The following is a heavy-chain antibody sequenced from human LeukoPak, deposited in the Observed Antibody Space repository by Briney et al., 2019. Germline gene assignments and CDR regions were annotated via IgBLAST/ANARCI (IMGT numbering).Heavy chain of an antibody. V-gene: IGHV3-23*01. Sequence: PGESLRLSCEVSGFTFSTEAMTWVRQAPGKGLEWVSSISDSSRTTYYADSVQGRFTISRDNSRSTVYLQMNSLRVEDTAFYYCAKKLGFIPQFDYWSQGTLVAVSS. CDR2: ISDSSRTT. J-gene: IGHJ4*02. D-gene: IGHD6-13*01. CDR3: AKKLGFIPQFDY. CDR1: GFTFSTEA.